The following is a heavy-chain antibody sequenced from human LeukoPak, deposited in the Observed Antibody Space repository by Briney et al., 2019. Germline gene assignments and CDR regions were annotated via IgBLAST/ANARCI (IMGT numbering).Heavy chain of an antibody. CDR1: GYTFTSYG. CDR3: AKAMVGGAVDY. CDR2: VSAYTGNT. Sequence: GASVKVSCKASGYTFTSYGISWVRQAPGQGLEWMGWVSAYTGNTNSAQKLQGRVTMTTDTSTSTAYMELRSLKSDDTAVYYCAKAMVGGAVDYWGQGTLVTVSS. V-gene: IGHV1-18*01. D-gene: IGHD1-26*01. J-gene: IGHJ4*02.